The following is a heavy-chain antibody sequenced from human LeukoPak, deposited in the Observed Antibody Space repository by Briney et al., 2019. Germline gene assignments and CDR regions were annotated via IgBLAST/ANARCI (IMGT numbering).Heavy chain of an antibody. CDR2: ISYDGTNK. J-gene: IGHJ5*02. CDR1: GFTFSNHA. V-gene: IGHV3-30*01. D-gene: IGHD5-24*01. Sequence: GGSLRLSCAASGFTFSNHALHWVRQAPGKGLEWVALISYDGTNKYYADSVKGRFTISRDNFKNMVYVQMNTLTPEDTAVYYCARDRGGLQYGWIDPWGQGTLVTVSS. CDR3: ARDRGGLQYGWIDP.